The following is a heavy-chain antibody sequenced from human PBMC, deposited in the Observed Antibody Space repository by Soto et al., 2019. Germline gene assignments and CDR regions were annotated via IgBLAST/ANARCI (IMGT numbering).Heavy chain of an antibody. D-gene: IGHD7-27*01. V-gene: IGHV3-30-3*02. CDR1: GFTFSSYT. CDR2: ISNDGSKT. J-gene: IGHJ4*02. CDR3: AKDHPFQPGDLGAAFDY. Sequence: QVPLVESGGGVVQPGRSLRLSCVASGFTFSSYTMQWVRQAPGRGLEWVAVISNDGSKTHFADSVKGRFSISRDNSKNTLHLQMDSLRAEDTAVYHCAKDHPFQPGDLGAAFDYWGQGTRVTVSS.